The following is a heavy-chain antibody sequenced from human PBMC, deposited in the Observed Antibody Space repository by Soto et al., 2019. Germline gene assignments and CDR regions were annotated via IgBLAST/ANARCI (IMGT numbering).Heavy chain of an antibody. D-gene: IGHD2-15*01. CDR2: ISNDGSQT. Sequence: QVQLVESGEGVVQPGRSLRLSCVASGYMFSRYGMHWVRQAPGKGLEWVAVISNDGSQTTYGDSVKGRFTISRDNSKNTVYLQMNSLTTEDTAVYYCANGFCGTNCYYLPNWAQGTLVTVST. CDR3: ANGFCGTNCYYLPN. V-gene: IGHV3-30*18. CDR1: GYMFSRYG. J-gene: IGHJ4*02.